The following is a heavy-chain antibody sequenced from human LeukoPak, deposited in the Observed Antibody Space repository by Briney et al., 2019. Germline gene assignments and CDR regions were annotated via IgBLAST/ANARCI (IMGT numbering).Heavy chain of an antibody. CDR3: ARAPLDFTEGMDV. CDR2: IYPGDSDT. CDR1: EYSFTSYW. Sequence: GESLKISCKGSEYSFTSYWIGWVRQMPGKGLEWMGIIYPGDSDTRYSPSFQGQVTISADKSISTAYLQWSSLKASDTAMYYCARAPLDFTEGMDVWGQGTTVTVSS. J-gene: IGHJ6*02. V-gene: IGHV5-51*01.